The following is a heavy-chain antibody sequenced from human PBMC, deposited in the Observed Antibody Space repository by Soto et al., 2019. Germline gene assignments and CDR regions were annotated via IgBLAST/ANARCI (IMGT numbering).Heavy chain of an antibody. CDR1: GFTFSSYA. Sequence: HPGGSLRLSCAASGFTFSSYAMSWVRQAPGKGLEWVSAISGSGGSTYYADSVKGRFTISRDNSKNTLYLQMNSLRAEDTAVYYCAKDRRAMKVRGVLGGMDVWGQGTTVTVSS. J-gene: IGHJ6*02. V-gene: IGHV3-23*01. D-gene: IGHD3-10*01. CDR3: AKDRRAMKVRGVLGGMDV. CDR2: ISGSGGST.